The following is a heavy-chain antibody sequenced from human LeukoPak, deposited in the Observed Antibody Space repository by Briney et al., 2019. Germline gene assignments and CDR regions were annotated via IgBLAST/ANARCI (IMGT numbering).Heavy chain of an antibody. CDR1: GGSISSGSYY. V-gene: IGHV4-61*02. Sequence: SQTLSLTCTVSGGSISSGSYYWGWIRQPAGKGLEWIGRIYTSGSTNYNPSLKSRVTISVDTSKNQFSLKLSSVTAADTAVYYCARVYGSGSYILDFDYWGQGTLVTVSS. J-gene: IGHJ4*02. CDR2: IYTSGST. D-gene: IGHD3-10*01. CDR3: ARVYGSGSYILDFDY.